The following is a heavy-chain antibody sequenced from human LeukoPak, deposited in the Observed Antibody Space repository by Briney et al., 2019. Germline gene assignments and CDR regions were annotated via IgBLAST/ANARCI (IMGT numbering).Heavy chain of an antibody. D-gene: IGHD3-10*01. CDR3: ARRDVLLWFGELFTDAFDI. Sequence: SETLSLTCAVYGGSFSGYYWSWIRQPPGKGLEWIGEINHSGRTNYNPSLKSRVTISVETSKNQFSLKLSSVTAADTAVYYCARRDVLLWFGELFTDAFDIWGQGTMVTVSS. CDR2: INHSGRT. CDR1: GGSFSGYY. J-gene: IGHJ3*02. V-gene: IGHV4-34*01.